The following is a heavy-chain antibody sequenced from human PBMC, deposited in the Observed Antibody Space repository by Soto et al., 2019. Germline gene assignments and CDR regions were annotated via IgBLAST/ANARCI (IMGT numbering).Heavy chain of an antibody. CDR3: ARQIYDSDTGPNFQYYFDS. J-gene: IGHJ4*02. CDR1: GYSFAGDW. Sequence: PAESLKLSCQGSGYSFAGDWITWVRQKPGKGLEWMGRIDPSDSQTYYSPSFRGHVTISVTKSITTVFLQWSSLRASDTAMYYCARQIYDSDTGPNFQYYFDSWGQGTPVTVS. CDR2: IDPSDSQT. D-gene: IGHD3-22*01. V-gene: IGHV5-10-1*01.